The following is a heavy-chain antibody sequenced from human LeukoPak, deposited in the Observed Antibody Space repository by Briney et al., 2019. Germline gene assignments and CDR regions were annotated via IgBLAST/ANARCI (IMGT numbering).Heavy chain of an antibody. Sequence: GSLRLSCAASGFTFSSYSMNWVRQAPGKGLEWVSYISSSSSTIYYADSVKGRFTISRDNAKNSLYLQMNSLRAEDTAVSYCALGCSSTSCYFDYWGQGTLVTVSS. CDR1: GFTFSSYS. D-gene: IGHD2-2*01. J-gene: IGHJ4*02. CDR2: ISSSSSTI. CDR3: ALGCSSTSCYFDY. V-gene: IGHV3-48*01.